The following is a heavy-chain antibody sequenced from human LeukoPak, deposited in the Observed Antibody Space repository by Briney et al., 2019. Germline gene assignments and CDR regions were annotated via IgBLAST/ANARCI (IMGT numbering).Heavy chain of an antibody. J-gene: IGHJ1*01. D-gene: IGHD2-15*01. CDR1: GFTVNTNH. V-gene: IGHV3-53*01. Sequence: GGSLRLSCAASGFTVNTNHMHWVRQAPGKGLEWVSTFYNGGSTYYLDSVKGRFTISRDSFKNTLYLQMNSLRAEDTAFYYCATSVVGLSYDEHFQHWGQGTLVTVSS. CDR3: ATSVVGLSYDEHFQH. CDR2: FYNGGST.